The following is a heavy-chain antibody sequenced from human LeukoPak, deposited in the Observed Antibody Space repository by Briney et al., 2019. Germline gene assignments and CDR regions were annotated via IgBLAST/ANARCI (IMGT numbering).Heavy chain of an antibody. CDR3: ARDPPDYYDSSGYYDY. V-gene: IGHV3-21*01. CDR1: EFVFSSHA. CDR2: ITSSSSDI. J-gene: IGHJ4*02. Sequence: VKPGGSLRLSCVASEFVFSSHAMIWVRQAPGKGLEWISSITSSSSDIFYADSVRGRFTISRDNAKNSLYLQMNSLRAEDTAVYYCARDPPDYYDSSGYYDYWGQGTLVAVSS. D-gene: IGHD3-22*01.